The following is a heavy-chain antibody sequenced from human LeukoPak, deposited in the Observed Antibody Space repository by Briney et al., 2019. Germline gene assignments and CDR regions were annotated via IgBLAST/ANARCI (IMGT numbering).Heavy chain of an antibody. CDR3: ARSLIAVAGTAYYFDY. V-gene: IGHV3-23*01. D-gene: IGHD6-19*01. CDR2: TSGSGGRT. J-gene: IGHJ4*02. Sequence: PGGSLRLSCAASGFIFSSYAMSWVRQAPGKGLEWVSATSGSGGRTYYADSVKGRFTISRDNSKNTLYLQMNSLRVEDTAVYYCARSLIAVAGTAYYFDYGGQGTLVTVSS. CDR1: GFIFSSYA.